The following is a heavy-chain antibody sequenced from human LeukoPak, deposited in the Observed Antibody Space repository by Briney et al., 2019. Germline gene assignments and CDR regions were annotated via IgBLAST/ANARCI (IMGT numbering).Heavy chain of an antibody. D-gene: IGHD3-3*01. CDR3: ARVPAAIFGINDY. CDR2: ISGSGGST. CDR1: GFTFSSYG. J-gene: IGHJ4*02. V-gene: IGHV3-23*01. Sequence: GGTLRLSCAASGFTFSSYGMSWVRQAPGKGLEWVSAISGSGGSTYYADSVKGRFTISRDNSKNTLYLQMNSLRAEDTAVYYCARVPAAIFGINDYWGQGTLVTVSS.